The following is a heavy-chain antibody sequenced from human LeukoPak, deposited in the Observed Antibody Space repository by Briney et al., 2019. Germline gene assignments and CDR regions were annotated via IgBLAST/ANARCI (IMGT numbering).Heavy chain of an antibody. CDR1: GYTLTSYG. CDR3: ARDPYDFWSGYYFGYYYYGMDV. V-gene: IGHV1-18*01. J-gene: IGHJ6*02. Sequence: ASVKVSCKASGYTLTSYGISWVRQAPGQGLEWMGWISAYNGNTNYAQKLQGRVTMTTDTSTSTAYMELRSLRSDDTAVYYCARDPYDFWSGYYFGYYYYGMDVWGQGTTVTVSS. D-gene: IGHD3-3*01. CDR2: ISAYNGNT.